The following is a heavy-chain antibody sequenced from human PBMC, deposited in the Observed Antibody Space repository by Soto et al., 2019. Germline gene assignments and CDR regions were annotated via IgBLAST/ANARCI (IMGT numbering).Heavy chain of an antibody. CDR1: GYTFTGYY. CDR2: INPNSGGT. D-gene: IGHD3-22*01. Sequence: QVQLVQSGAEVKKPGASVKVSCRSSGYTFTGYYMHWVRQAPGQGLEWMGWINPNSGGTNYAQKFQGRVTMTRDTSISTAYMELSRLRSDDTAVYYCARDYYDSSGSQGWFDPWCQGTLVTVSS. V-gene: IGHV1-2*02. J-gene: IGHJ5*02. CDR3: ARDYYDSSGSQGWFDP.